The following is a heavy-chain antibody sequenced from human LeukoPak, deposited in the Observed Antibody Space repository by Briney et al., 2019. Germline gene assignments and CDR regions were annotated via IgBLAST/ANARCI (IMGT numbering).Heavy chain of an antibody. CDR3: AKDGGGTDLDY. V-gene: IGHV3-30*18. CDR1: GFTFSRNG. D-gene: IGHD1-26*01. Sequence: GGSLRLSCAASGFTFSRNGMHWVRQAPGKGLEWVAFISYDGGSKYHADSVKGRFTISRDNSKNTLYLQMNSLRTEDTAVYYCAKDGGGTDLDYWGHGTLVTVSS. J-gene: IGHJ4*01. CDR2: ISYDGGSK.